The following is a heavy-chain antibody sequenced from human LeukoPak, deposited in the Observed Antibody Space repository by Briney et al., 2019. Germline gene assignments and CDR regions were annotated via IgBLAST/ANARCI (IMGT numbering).Heavy chain of an antibody. J-gene: IGHJ4*02. Sequence: GGSLRLSCAASGFTFSTYWMTWVRQAPGKGLEWVANIKEDGSEKYYVDSVKGRFTISRDNAKSSLYLQMNSLRAEDTAVYYCARYRWELLYWGQGTLVTVSS. D-gene: IGHD1-26*01. V-gene: IGHV3-7*04. CDR2: IKEDGSEK. CDR1: GFTFSTYW. CDR3: ARYRWELLY.